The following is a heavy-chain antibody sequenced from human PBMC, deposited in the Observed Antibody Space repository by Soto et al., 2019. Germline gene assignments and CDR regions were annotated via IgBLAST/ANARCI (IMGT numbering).Heavy chain of an antibody. CDR2: IYYSGTT. CDR1: GGSISSGGYF. V-gene: IGHV4-31*03. Sequence: SETLSLTCTVSGGSISSGGYFWSWIRQHPEKGLDWIGCIYYSGTTYYNPSLKSRMTMSIDTSKNQFSLELRSVTAADTAMYYCAQQIAATDPGRPFDIWGQGTMVIVSS. CDR3: AQQIAATDPGRPFDI. J-gene: IGHJ3*02. D-gene: IGHD6-13*01.